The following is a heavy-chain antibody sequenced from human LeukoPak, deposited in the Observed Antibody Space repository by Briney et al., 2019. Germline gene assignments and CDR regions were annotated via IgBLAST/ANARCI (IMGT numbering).Heavy chain of an antibody. J-gene: IGHJ4*02. CDR3: AKERGEEFLLDY. CDR1: GFTFSSYA. V-gene: IGHV3-23*01. CDR2: ISGSGGST. D-gene: IGHD2-21*01. Sequence: GGSLRLSCAASGFTFSSYAMSWVRQTPGKGLEWVSAISGSGGSTYYADSVKGRFTISRDNSKNTLYLEMNSLRAEDTAVYYCAKERGEEFLLDYWGQGTLVTVSS.